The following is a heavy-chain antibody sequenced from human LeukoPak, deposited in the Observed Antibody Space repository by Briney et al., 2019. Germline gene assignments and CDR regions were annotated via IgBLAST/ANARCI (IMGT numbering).Heavy chain of an antibody. J-gene: IGHJ5*02. Sequence: GGSLRLSCAASGFTFDDYSMSWVRQAPGKGLEWVSGINWNGGSTGYADSVKGRFTISRDNAKNSLYLQMNSLRAEDTALYYCARDPSGYGSGSYYYNWFDPWGQGTLVTVSS. CDR2: INWNGGST. CDR1: GFTFDDYS. D-gene: IGHD3-10*01. V-gene: IGHV3-20*04. CDR3: ARDPSGYGSGSYYYNWFDP.